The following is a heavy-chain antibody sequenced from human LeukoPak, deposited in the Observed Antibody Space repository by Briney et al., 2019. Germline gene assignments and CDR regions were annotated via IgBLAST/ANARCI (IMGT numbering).Heavy chain of an antibody. CDR1: GYTFTSYG. CDR2: ISAYSGNT. CDR3: ARDPLKAASGNGAFDI. J-gene: IGHJ3*02. V-gene: IGHV1-18*01. D-gene: IGHD6-13*01. Sequence: ASVTVSCKASGYTFTSYGISWVRQAPGQGLEWMGWISAYSGNTNYVQKLQGRVTMTTDTSTSTAYMELRSLRSDDTAVYYCARDPLKAASGNGAFDIWGQGTMVTVSS.